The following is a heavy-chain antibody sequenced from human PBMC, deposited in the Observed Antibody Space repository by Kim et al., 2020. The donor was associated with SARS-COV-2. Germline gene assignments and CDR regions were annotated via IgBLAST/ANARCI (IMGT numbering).Heavy chain of an antibody. CDR1: GFTFSSHA. J-gene: IGHJ5*02. V-gene: IGHV3-23*03. CDR2: FYSGGSST. CDR3: AKDLLSQAGFDP. D-gene: IGHD3-3*01. Sequence: GGSLRLSCAASGFTFSSHAMGWVRQAPGKGLEWVSGFYSGGSSTYYADSVKGRFTISRDNSKNTLYLQMNSLRAEDTAVYYCAKDLLSQAGFDPWGQGTLVTVSS.